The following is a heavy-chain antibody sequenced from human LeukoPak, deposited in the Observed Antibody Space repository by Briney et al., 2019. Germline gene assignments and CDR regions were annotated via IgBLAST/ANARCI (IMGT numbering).Heavy chain of an antibody. J-gene: IGHJ5*02. D-gene: IGHD2-15*01. V-gene: IGHV4-38-2*02. CDR1: GYSISSGYY. Sequence: SETLSLTCTVSGYSISSGYYWGWIRQPPGKGLEWIGSIYHSGSTYYNPSLKSRVTISVDTSKNQFSLKLSSVTAADTAVYYCARGCSGGSCYIDWFDPWGQGTLVTVSS. CDR3: ARGCSGGSCYIDWFDP. CDR2: IYHSGST.